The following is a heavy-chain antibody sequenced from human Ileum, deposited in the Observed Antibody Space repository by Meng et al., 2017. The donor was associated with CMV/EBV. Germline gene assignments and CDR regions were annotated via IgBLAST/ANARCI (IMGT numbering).Heavy chain of an antibody. V-gene: IGHV3-30*09. D-gene: IGHD2-21*01. Sequence: GESLKISCAASGFTFSNSWMSWVRQAPGKGLEWVAVISYDGSEKLYADSVKGRFAISRDNSQKTLYLQMYSLGREDTAVYYCARVMDNNWYSRYYSMDVWGQGTTVTVSS. CDR1: GFTFSNSW. CDR2: ISYDGSEK. CDR3: ARVMDNNWYSRYYSMDV. J-gene: IGHJ6*02.